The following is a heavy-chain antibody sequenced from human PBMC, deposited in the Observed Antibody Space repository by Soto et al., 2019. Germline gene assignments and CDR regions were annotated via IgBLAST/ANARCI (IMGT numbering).Heavy chain of an antibody. V-gene: IGHV4-34*01. CDR2: INHSGST. CDR1: GGSFSGYY. D-gene: IGHD2-2*01. Sequence: PSETLSLTCAFYGGSFSGYYWSLIRQPPGKGLEWIGEINHSGSTNYNPSLKSRVTISVDTSKNQFSLKPSSVTAADTAVYYCARVIPAASFHYYYYMDVWGKGTTVTVSS. CDR3: ARVIPAASFHYYYYMDV. J-gene: IGHJ6*03.